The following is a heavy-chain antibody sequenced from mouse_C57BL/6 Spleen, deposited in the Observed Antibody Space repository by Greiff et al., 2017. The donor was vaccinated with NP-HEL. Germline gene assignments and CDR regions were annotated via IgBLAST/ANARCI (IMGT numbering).Heavy chain of an antibody. J-gene: IGHJ4*01. CDR3: ARKLHYYGSSYGYAMDY. Sequence: VQLQQSGPELVKPGASVKISCKASGYTFTDYYINWVKQRPGQGLEWIGWIFPGSGSTYYNEKVKGKATLTVDKSSSTAYMLLSSLTSEDSAVYFCARKLHYYGSSYGYAMDYWGQGTSVTVSS. CDR1: GYTFTDYY. CDR2: IFPGSGST. V-gene: IGHV1-75*01. D-gene: IGHD1-1*01.